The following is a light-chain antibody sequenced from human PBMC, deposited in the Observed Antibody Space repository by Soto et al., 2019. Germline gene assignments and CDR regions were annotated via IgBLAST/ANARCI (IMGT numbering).Light chain of an antibody. Sequence: AIHLTHSPASLSASVGDRVTITCRASHDIRNDLAWYQQKPGKAPNLLIYATSTLQSGVPSRFSGSGSGTDFTLSISSLQPEDFATYYCLQDHSYLTFGPGTKVDIK. V-gene: IGKV1-6*01. J-gene: IGKJ3*01. CDR3: LQDHSYLT. CDR1: HDIRND. CDR2: ATS.